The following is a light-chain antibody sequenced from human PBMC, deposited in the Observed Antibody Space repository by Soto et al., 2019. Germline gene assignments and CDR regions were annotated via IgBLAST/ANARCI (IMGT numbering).Light chain of an antibody. CDR3: QQSYNSLPT. Sequence: VLAHKPCTQCCAREESTTLSSPSSQSVSSSYLVWYQQKPGQAPRLLIYGASSRATGIPDRFIGSGSGTDFIFTFARLNPEDFATYFCQQSYNSLPTFGQGTKVDIK. CDR2: GAS. J-gene: IGKJ1*01. CDR1: QSVSSSY. V-gene: IGKV3-20*01.